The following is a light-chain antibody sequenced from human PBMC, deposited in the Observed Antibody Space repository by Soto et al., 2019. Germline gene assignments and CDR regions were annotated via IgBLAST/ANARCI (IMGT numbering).Light chain of an antibody. CDR1: SSDVGGYNY. CDR3: NSYTSKSKGV. Sequence: QSALTQPASVSGCPGQSITISCTGTSSDVGGYNYVSWYQQHPGKAPKLIIYEVSNRPSGVSNRFSGSKSGNTASLTISGLQAEDEADYYCNSYTSKSKGVFGTGTKLTVL. CDR2: EVS. V-gene: IGLV2-14*01. J-gene: IGLJ1*01.